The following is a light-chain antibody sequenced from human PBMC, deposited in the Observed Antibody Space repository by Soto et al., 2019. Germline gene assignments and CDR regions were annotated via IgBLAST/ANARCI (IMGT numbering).Light chain of an antibody. CDR1: QSITTY. J-gene: IGKJ3*01. Sequence: EIVLTQSPATLSLSPGERATLSCRASQSITTYLAWYQHKPGQAPRLLIYDASTRATGIPDRFSGSGSGTDFTLTISSLEPEDFAIYYCQQRSNWPPITFGPGTKVDIK. CDR3: QQRSNWPPIT. CDR2: DAS. V-gene: IGKV3-11*01.